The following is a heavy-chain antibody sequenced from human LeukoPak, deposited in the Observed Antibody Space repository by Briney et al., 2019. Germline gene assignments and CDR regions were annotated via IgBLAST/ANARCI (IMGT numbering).Heavy chain of an antibody. D-gene: IGHD3-10*01. CDR1: GGTFISYA. J-gene: IGHJ4*02. CDR2: IIPIFGKA. Sequence: SVKVSCKASGGTFISYAISWVRQAPGQGLEGMGGIIPIFGKANYVHKFQGRVTITPDESTRTAYMDLSSLTSGDPAARYCAILGMVRGFAYGGQGTLVTVSS. V-gene: IGHV1-69*13. CDR3: AILGMVRGFAY.